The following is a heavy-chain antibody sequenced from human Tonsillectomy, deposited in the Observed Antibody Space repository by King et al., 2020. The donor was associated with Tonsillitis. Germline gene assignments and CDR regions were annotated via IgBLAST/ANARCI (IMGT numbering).Heavy chain of an antibody. Sequence: EVQLVESGGGLVQPGGSLRLSCAASGFTFSSYSMNWVRQAPGKGLGWVSYISSSSRTIYYADSVKCRFTISRDNAKNSLYLQMNSLRAEDTAVYYCARFGYSGSWGGYWGQGTLVTVSS. CDR2: ISSSSRTI. V-gene: IGHV3-48*01. D-gene: IGHD1-26*01. J-gene: IGHJ4*02. CDR3: ARFGYSGSWGGY. CDR1: GFTFSSYS.